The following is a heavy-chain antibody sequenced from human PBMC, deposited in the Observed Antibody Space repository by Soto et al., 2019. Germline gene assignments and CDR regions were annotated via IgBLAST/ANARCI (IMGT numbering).Heavy chain of an antibody. Sequence: VQLQESGPGLVKPSGTLSLTCGVSGGSISSSNWWSWVRQPPGKGLEWIGEIYHSGGTNYNPSLKSRVTISVDKSKNQYSLKLTSVTAADTAVYYCARDQGYSSGPFDFWGQGTLVTVSS. CDR1: GGSISSSNW. V-gene: IGHV4-4*02. CDR2: IYHSGGT. CDR3: ARDQGYSSGPFDF. D-gene: IGHD6-19*01. J-gene: IGHJ4*02.